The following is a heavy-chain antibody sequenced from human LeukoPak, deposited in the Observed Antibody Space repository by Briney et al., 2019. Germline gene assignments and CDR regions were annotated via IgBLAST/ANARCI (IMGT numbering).Heavy chain of an antibody. D-gene: IGHD2-2*01. CDR2: ISGSGGST. CDR3: ARYCSSTCCRHFDY. Sequence: PGGSLRLSCAASGFTFSSYAMSWVRQAPGKGLEWVSAISGSGGSTYYADSVKGRFTISRDNSKNTLYLQMNSLRAEDTAVYYCARYCSSTCCRHFDYWGQGTLVTVSS. CDR1: GFTFSSYA. J-gene: IGHJ4*02. V-gene: IGHV3-23*01.